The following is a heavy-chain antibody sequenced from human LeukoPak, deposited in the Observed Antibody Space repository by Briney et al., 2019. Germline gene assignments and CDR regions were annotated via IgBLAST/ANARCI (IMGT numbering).Heavy chain of an antibody. J-gene: IGHJ5*02. CDR1: GYPFADYY. V-gene: IGHV1-2*02. Sequence: AASVKVSCKAAGYPFADYYIHWVRQDPGQGLEYMGWIDPNSVKTNYAQKFRGRVTMTRDTSITTAYMELTRLRPDDTAVYYCVRGVSSGFDPWGQGALVTVSS. CDR3: VRGVSSGFDP. D-gene: IGHD2-8*01. CDR2: IDPNSVKT.